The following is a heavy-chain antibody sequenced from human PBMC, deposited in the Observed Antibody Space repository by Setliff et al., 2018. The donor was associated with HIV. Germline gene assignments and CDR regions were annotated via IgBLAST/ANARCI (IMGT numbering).Heavy chain of an antibody. CDR3: ARAEQRYYGSGKGYYFDY. CDR1: GFTFSSYG. J-gene: IGHJ4*02. CDR2: ISNNGGIT. V-gene: IGHV3-64*02. D-gene: IGHD3-10*01. Sequence: GESLRLSCAASGFTFSSYGMHWVRQAPGKGLEYVSAISNNGGITYYGDSVKGRFTISRDNSKNTLYLQIGSLRPEDMAVYYCARAEQRYYGSGKGYYFDYWGPGTLVTVSS.